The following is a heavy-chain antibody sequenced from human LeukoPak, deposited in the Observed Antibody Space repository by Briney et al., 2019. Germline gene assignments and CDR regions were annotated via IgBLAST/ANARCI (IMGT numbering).Heavy chain of an antibody. V-gene: IGHV3-11*01. Sequence: GGSLRLSCAASGFMFSSNWMSWIRQAPGKGLEWVSYISSSGSTTYYADSVKGRFTISRDNAKNSLYLQMNSLRAEDTAVYYCARYSYFDYWGQGTLVTVSS. CDR1: GFMFSSNW. CDR3: ARYSYFDY. CDR2: ISSSGSTT. J-gene: IGHJ4*02. D-gene: IGHD1-1*01.